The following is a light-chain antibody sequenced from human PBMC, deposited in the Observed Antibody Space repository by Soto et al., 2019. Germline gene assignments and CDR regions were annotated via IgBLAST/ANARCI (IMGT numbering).Light chain of an antibody. CDR2: AAS. Sequence: IVMTQSPATLSVSPGERATLSCRASQSVSSKLAWYQQKPGQSPKLLIYAASTRATGIPARFSGSGSGTEFTLTINSLQSEDFAVYYCQQYDNWPQWTFGQGTKVDIK. CDR1: QSVSSK. V-gene: IGKV3-15*01. CDR3: QQYDNWPQWT. J-gene: IGKJ1*01.